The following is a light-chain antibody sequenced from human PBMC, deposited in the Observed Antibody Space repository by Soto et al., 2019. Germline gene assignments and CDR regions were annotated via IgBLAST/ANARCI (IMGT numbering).Light chain of an antibody. CDR2: SNN. CDR3: AAWDDSLNGRGV. V-gene: IGLV1-44*01. Sequence: QSVLTQPPSASGTPGQRVTISCSGSSSNIGSNTVNWYQQLPGTAPKLLIYSNNHRPSGVPDRFSGSKSGTSASLAISGPQSEDEADYYCAAWDDSLNGRGVFGGGTKVTVL. J-gene: IGLJ3*02. CDR1: SSNIGSNT.